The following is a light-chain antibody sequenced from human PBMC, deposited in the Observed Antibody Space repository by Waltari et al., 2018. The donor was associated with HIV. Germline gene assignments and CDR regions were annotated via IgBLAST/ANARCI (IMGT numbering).Light chain of an antibody. Sequence: SYVLTQPPSVSVAPGQTARITCGGNKVGSKSVHWYQQKPGPAPVLVVYDDSDRPSGIPERFSGSNSGNTATLTISRVEAGDEADYYCQVWDSSSDQEVFGGGTKLTVL. V-gene: IGLV3-21*02. CDR1: KVGSKS. CDR2: DDS. CDR3: QVWDSSSDQEV. J-gene: IGLJ2*01.